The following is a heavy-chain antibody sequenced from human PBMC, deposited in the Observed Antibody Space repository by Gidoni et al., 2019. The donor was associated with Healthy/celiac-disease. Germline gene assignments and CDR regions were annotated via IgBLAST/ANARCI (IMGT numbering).Heavy chain of an antibody. CDR3: ARDLSGWSGDYYYYGMDV. V-gene: IGHV3-21*01. CDR1: GFPFNDHS. Sequence: EVQLVESGGGLVKPGGSLRLCCAASGFPFNDHSINWVRQAPGKGLEWVSSISSSSSYIYYADSVKGRFTISRDNAKNSLYLQMNSLRAEDTAVYYCARDLSGWSGDYYYYGMDVWGQGTTVTVSS. J-gene: IGHJ6*02. CDR2: ISSSSSYI. D-gene: IGHD3-3*01.